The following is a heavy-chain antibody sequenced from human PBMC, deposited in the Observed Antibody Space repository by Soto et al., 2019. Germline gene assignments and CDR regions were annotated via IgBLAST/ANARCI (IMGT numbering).Heavy chain of an antibody. CDR2: IYTSGST. Sequence: SETLSLTCTVSGGSISSYYWSWIRQPAGKGLEWIGRIYTSGSTNYNPSLKSRVTMSVDTSKNQFSLKLSSVAAADTAVYYCARARTSHSCYDVFDYWGQGTLVTVSS. D-gene: IGHD2-2*01. V-gene: IGHV4-4*07. CDR1: GGSISSYY. CDR3: ARARTSHSCYDVFDY. J-gene: IGHJ4*02.